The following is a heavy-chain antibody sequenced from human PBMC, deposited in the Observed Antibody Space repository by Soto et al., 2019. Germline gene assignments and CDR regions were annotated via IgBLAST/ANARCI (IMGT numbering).Heavy chain of an antibody. CDR2: ISSSGSTI. V-gene: IGHV3-48*03. Sequence: GSLRLSCAASGFTFSSYEMNWVRQAPGKGLEWVSYISSSGSTIYYADSVKGRFTISRDNAKNSLYLQMNSLRAEDTAVYYCAREGLGYYGMDVWGQGTTVTVSS. CDR1: GFTFSSYE. D-gene: IGHD6-19*01. CDR3: AREGLGYYGMDV. J-gene: IGHJ6*02.